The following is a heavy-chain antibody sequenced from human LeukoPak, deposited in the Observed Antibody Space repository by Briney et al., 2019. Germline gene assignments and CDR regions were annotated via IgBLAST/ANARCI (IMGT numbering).Heavy chain of an antibody. D-gene: IGHD3-22*01. CDR3: ARDLYSSGYYGWFDP. CDR2: IYYSGST. CDR1: AGSISSSY. Sequence: SETLSLTCSVSAGSISSSYWSWIRHPPGKELEWIGYIYYSGSTKYNPSLKSRVTISVDTSKNQFSLKLSSLTAADTAVYYCARDLYSSGYYGWFDPWRQGTLVTVSS. V-gene: IGHV4-59*01. J-gene: IGHJ5*02.